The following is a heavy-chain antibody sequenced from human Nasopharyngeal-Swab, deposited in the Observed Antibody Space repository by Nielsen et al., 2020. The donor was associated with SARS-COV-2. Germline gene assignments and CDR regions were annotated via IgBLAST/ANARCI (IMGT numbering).Heavy chain of an antibody. CDR3: ARDLMGTYYYGSGSYGAFDI. D-gene: IGHD3-10*01. J-gene: IGHJ3*02. Sequence: GGSLRLSCAASGFTFSDYYMSWIRQAPGKGLEWVSYISSSSSYTNYADSVKGRFTISRDNAKNSLYLQMNSLRAEDTAVYYCARDLMGTYYYGSGSYGAFDIWGQGTMVTVSS. V-gene: IGHV3-11*06. CDR2: ISSSSSYT. CDR1: GFTFSDYY.